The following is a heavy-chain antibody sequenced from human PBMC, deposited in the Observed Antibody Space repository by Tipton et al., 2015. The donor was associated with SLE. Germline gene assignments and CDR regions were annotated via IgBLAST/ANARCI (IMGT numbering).Heavy chain of an antibody. CDR2: ITCSGDRT. V-gene: IGHV3-23*01. CDR1: GFTFSNYA. D-gene: IGHD3-3*01. J-gene: IGHJ4*02. CDR3: ARSPVDYWNGYSA. Sequence: SLRLSCAASGFTFSNYAMSWVRQAPGKGLEWVSAITCSGDRTYYIDSVKGRFTISRDNSKNSLYLQMNGLRAEDTAVYYCARSPVDYWNGYSAWGQGTLVAVSS.